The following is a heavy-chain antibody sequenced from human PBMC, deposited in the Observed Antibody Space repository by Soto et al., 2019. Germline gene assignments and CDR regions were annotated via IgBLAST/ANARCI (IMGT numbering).Heavy chain of an antibody. V-gene: IGHV3-23*01. CDR3: AKVPEMYSSGWYVYYYGMDV. Sequence: GGSLRLSCAASGFTFSSYAMSWVRQAPGKGLEWVSAISGSGGRTYYADSVKGRFTISRDNSKNTLYLQMNSLRAEDTAVYYCAKVPEMYSSGWYVYYYGMDVWGQGTTVTVSS. CDR2: ISGSGGRT. D-gene: IGHD6-19*01. CDR1: GFTFSSYA. J-gene: IGHJ6*02.